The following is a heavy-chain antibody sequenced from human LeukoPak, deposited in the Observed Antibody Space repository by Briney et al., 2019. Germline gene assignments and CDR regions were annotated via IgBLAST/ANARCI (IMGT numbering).Heavy chain of an antibody. CDR3: ARSEMATMKGFDY. V-gene: IGHV4-61*02. D-gene: IGHD5-24*01. J-gene: IGHJ4*02. CDR2: IYISGTT. CDR1: GGSLNSGSYY. Sequence: SETLSLTCTVSGGSLNSGSYYWNWIRQPAGKGLEWIGRIYISGTTNYNPSLKSRVTTSVDTFKNRFSLKLTSVTAADTAVYYCARSEMATMKGFDYWGQGTLVTVSS.